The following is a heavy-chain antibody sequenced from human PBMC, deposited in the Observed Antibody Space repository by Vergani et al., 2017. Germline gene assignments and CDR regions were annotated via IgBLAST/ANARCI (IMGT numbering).Heavy chain of an antibody. Sequence: EVQLVQSGAEEKKPGESLRISCKGSGYRFTSNWISWVRQMPGKGLEWMGRIDPSDSYTNYSPSFQGHVTISADKSITTAYLQWSSLKASDSAMYYCMVWFGEGRGDYWGQGTLVTVSS. CDR1: GYRFTSNW. V-gene: IGHV5-10-1*03. D-gene: IGHD3-10*01. CDR3: MVWFGEGRGDY. CDR2: IDPSDSYT. J-gene: IGHJ4*02.